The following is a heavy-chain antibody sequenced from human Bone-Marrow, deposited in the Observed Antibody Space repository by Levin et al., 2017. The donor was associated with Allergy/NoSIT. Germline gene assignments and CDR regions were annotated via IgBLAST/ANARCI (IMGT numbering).Heavy chain of an antibody. CDR3: ATGGDIVVVVAAPFDD. V-gene: IGHV3-23*01. CDR1: GFTFSTST. J-gene: IGHJ4*02. CDR2: ISSSSVGT. D-gene: IGHD2-15*01. Sequence: GGSLRLSCAASGFTFSTSTMSWVRQAPGQGLEWVSSISSSSVGTQYADSVKGRFTISRDNSKDTLYLQMNSLRAEDTAVYYCATGGDIVVVVAAPFDDWGQGTLVTVSS.